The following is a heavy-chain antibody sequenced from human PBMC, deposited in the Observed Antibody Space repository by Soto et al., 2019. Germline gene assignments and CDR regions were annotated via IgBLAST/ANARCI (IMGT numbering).Heavy chain of an antibody. Sequence: GESLKISCKGPGHLFNNHWIGWVRQTPGKGLEWMGLIFTRDSETKTSPSFQGHVSFSVDNSINTVYLQWTSLKTTDTGIYLCPRGYFASGHGYDIWGQGTLVTVSS. D-gene: IGHD2-21*02. CDR3: PRGYFASGHGYDI. J-gene: IGHJ4*02. CDR2: IFTRDSET. CDR1: GHLFNNHW. V-gene: IGHV5-51*01.